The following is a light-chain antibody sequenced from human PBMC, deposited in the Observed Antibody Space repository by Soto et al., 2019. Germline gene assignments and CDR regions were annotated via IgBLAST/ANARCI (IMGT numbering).Light chain of an antibody. CDR2: EGS. V-gene: IGLV2-23*01. Sequence: QSALTQPASVSGSPGQSITISCTLTSSDVGSYNLVSWYQQHPGKAPKLMIYEGSTRPSGVSNRFSGSKPGNTASLTISGLQAEDEADYYCCSYAGSSTLVFGGGTQLTVL. CDR3: CSYAGSSTLV. CDR1: SSDVGSYNL. J-gene: IGLJ2*01.